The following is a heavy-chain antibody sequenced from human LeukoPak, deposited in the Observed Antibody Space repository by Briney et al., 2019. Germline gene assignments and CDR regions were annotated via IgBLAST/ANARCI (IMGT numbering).Heavy chain of an antibody. Sequence: GASVKVSCKASGYTFTSYAMHWVRQAPGQRLEWMGWINAGNGNTIYSQKFQGRVTITRDTSASTAYMELSSLRSEDTAVYYCARDQRQQLATKNYYYYGMDVWGQGTTVTVSS. J-gene: IGHJ6*02. CDR3: ARDQRQQLATKNYYYYGMDV. CDR2: INAGNGNT. D-gene: IGHD6-13*01. V-gene: IGHV1-3*01. CDR1: GYTFTSYA.